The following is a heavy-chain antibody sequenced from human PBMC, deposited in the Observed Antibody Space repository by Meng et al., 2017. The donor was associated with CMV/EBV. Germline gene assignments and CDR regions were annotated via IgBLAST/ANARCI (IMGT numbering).Heavy chain of an antibody. CDR3: AKESDSSGYYSYFDY. V-gene: IGHV3-43*01. Sequence: SGFTFDDYTMQGVRQAPGKSLEWVSLISWDGGSTYYADSVKGRFTISRDNSKNSLYLQMNSLRTEDTALYYCAKESDSSGYYSYFDYWGQGTLVTVSS. D-gene: IGHD3-22*01. J-gene: IGHJ4*02. CDR1: GFTFDDYT. CDR2: ISWDGGST.